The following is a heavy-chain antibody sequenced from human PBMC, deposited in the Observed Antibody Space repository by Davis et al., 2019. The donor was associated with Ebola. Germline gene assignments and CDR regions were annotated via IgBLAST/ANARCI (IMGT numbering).Heavy chain of an antibody. CDR2: IYYSGST. CDR1: GGSVSSGSYY. J-gene: IGHJ5*02. Sequence: SETLSLTCTVSGGSVSSGSYYWSWIRQPPGKGLEWIGYIYYSGSTYYNPSLKSRVTISVDTSKNQFSLKLSSVTAADTAVYYCARGRAYNWFDPWGQGTLVTVSS. D-gene: IGHD3-16*01. V-gene: IGHV4-61*01. CDR3: ARGRAYNWFDP.